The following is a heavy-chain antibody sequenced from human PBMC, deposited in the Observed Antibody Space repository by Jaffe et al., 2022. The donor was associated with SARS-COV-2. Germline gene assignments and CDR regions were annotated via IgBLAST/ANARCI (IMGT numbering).Heavy chain of an antibody. J-gene: IGHJ6*02. V-gene: IGHV3-73*01. CDR3: TRLAECLGSGGSCYYYYGMDV. CDR2: IRSKANSYAT. CDR1: GFTFSGSA. Sequence: EVQLVESGGGLVQPGGSLKLSCAASGFTFSGSAMHWVRQASGKGLEWVGRIRSKANSYATAYAASVKGRFTISRDDSKNTAYLQMNSLKTEDTAVYYCTRLAECLGSGGSCYYYYGMDVWGQGTTVTVSS. D-gene: IGHD2-15*01.